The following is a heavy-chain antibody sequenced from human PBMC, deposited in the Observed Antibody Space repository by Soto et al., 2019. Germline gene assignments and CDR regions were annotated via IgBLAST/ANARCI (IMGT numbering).Heavy chain of an antibody. V-gene: IGHV1-3*01. J-gene: IGHJ4*02. D-gene: IGHD2-2*01. CDR1: GYTFTSYA. CDR3: ARDKYVVVPAAPDY. CDR2: INAGNGNT. Sequence: GASVKVSCKASGYTFTSYAMHWVRQAPGQRLEWMGWINAGNGNTKYSQKFQGRVTITRVTSASTAYMELSSLRSEDTAVYYCARDKYVVVPAAPDYWGQGTLVTVSS.